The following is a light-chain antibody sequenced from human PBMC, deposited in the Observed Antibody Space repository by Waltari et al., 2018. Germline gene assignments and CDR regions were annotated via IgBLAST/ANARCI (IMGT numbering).Light chain of an antibody. Sequence: QLTQSPSFLSASVGDRVTISCRASRGISSYLAWYQQKPGKAPRLLIYAGSTLHSGVPSRFSGSVSGTEFTLTISSLQPEDFATYYCQEVNSYPSITFGQGTRLE. V-gene: IGKV1-9*01. CDR1: RGISSY. CDR3: QEVNSYPSIT. CDR2: AGS. J-gene: IGKJ5*01.